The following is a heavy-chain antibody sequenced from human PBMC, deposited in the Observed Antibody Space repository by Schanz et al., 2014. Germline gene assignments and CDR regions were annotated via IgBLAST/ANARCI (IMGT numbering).Heavy chain of an antibody. D-gene: IGHD2-2*01. CDR3: AKDLLYGAPMPLNHLDY. CDR1: GFDFNSYS. CDR2: IATSSSTR. Sequence: DVQLLESGGGLVQPGGSLRLSCAASGFDFNSYSMNWVRQVPGKGLEWLSYIATSSSTRHYADSVKGRVTISRDNAKNSVSLQMRRLRVEDTAVYYCAKDLLYGAPMPLNHLDYWGQGTLVTVSS. V-gene: IGHV3-48*01. J-gene: IGHJ4*02.